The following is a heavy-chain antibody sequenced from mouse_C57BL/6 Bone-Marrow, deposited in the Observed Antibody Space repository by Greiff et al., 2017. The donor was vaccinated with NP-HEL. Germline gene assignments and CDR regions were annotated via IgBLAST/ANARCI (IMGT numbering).Heavy chain of an antibody. Sequence: QVQLQQSGPGLVQPSQSLSITCTVSGFSLTSYGVHWVRQSPGKGLEWLGVIWSGGSTDYNAAFISRLSISKDNSKRQVFFKMHSLQADDTAIYYCARSDDYYGSYFDVWGTGTTVTVSS. CDR3: ARSDDYYGSYFDV. CDR2: IWSGGST. V-gene: IGHV2-2*01. J-gene: IGHJ1*03. D-gene: IGHD1-1*01. CDR1: GFSLTSYG.